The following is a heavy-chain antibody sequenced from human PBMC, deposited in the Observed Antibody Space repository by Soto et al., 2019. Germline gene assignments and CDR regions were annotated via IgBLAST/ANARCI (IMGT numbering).Heavy chain of an antibody. Sequence: EAQLLESGGDLVQPGGSLRLSCEASGFTFNKHAINWVRQAPGKGLEWVSSISGLGNRVYYADSVKGRFTISRDISKNTVYLQMSSLRAEDTAIFYCAKAELGMDAFDIWGPGTSVTVSS. CDR2: ISGLGNRV. V-gene: IGHV3-23*01. D-gene: IGHD7-27*01. J-gene: IGHJ3*02. CDR1: GFTFNKHA. CDR3: AKAELGMDAFDI.